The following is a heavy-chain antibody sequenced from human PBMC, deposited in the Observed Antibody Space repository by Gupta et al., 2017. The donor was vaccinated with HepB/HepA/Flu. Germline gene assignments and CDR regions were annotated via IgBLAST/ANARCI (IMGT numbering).Heavy chain of an antibody. CDR2: ITNKGGST. CDR1: GFTFSNHG. V-gene: IGHV3-23*01. CDR3: AKGLYLDE. D-gene: IGHD3-9*01. Sequence: EVQLLASGGGFVQPGGSLRLSCVASGFTFSNHGMSWVRQAPGKGPEWVSVITNKGGSTYYADSVKGRFTISRDNSRNTLFLQMNSLRAEDTAVYYCAKGLYLDEWGQGTLVTVSP. J-gene: IGHJ4*02.